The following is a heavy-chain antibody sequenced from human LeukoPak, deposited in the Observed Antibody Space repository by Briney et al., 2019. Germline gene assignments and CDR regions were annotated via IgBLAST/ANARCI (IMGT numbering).Heavy chain of an antibody. J-gene: IGHJ1*01. CDR3: ASRRGSPGWVQH. Sequence: PSETLSLTCSVSGGSISLSYYYWGWIRQPPGKALEWIGSVYYSGTTSYNPSLKSRVTISVDMTKNHFSLRLSSVTAADTAVYYCASRRGSPGWVQHWGQGTLVTVSS. D-gene: IGHD1-26*01. CDR2: VYYSGTT. CDR1: GGSISLSYYY. V-gene: IGHV4-39*02.